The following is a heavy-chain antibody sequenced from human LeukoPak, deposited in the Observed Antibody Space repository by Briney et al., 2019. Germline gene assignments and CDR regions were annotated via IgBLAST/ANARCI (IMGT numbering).Heavy chain of an antibody. J-gene: IGHJ4*01. V-gene: IGHV1-69*05. CDR1: GGTFSNYA. D-gene: IGHD6-6*01. CDR3: ARQLYSTSSPRVFAY. Sequence: SVKVSCKASGGTFSNYAISWVRQAPGQGLEWMGGIIPIFGTANYAQKFQGRVTMTRDVSTSTVYMELSSLRSDDTAAYYCARQLYSTSSPRVFAYWGQVTLVTVSS. CDR2: IIPIFGTA.